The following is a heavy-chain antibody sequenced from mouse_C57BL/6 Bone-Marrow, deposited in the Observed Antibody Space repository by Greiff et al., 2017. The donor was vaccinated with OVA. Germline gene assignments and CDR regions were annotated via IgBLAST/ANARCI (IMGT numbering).Heavy chain of an antibody. J-gene: IGHJ2*01. Sequence: VKLVESGPGLVQPSQSLSITCTVSGFSLTSYGVHWVRQSPGKGLEWLGVIWSGGSTDYNAAFISRLSISKDNSKSQVFFKMNSLQADDTAIYYCARNPYYYGSCFDYWGQGTTLTVSS. CDR3: ARNPYYYGSCFDY. D-gene: IGHD1-1*01. V-gene: IGHV2-2*01. CDR2: IWSGGST. CDR1: GFSLTSYG.